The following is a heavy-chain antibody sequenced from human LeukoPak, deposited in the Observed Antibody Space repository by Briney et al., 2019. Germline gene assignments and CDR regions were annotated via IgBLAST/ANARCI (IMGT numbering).Heavy chain of an antibody. CDR1: GHTLTELS. CDR3: ATPRGHYYDSSGYTYYYGMDV. D-gene: IGHD3-22*01. J-gene: IGHJ6*02. CDR2: FDPEDGET. V-gene: IGHV1-24*01. Sequence: VASVKVSCKVSGHTLTELSMHWVRQAPGKGLEWMGGFDPEDGETIYAQKFQGRVTMTEDTSTDTAYMELSSLRSEDTAVYYCATPRGHYYDSSGYTYYYGMDVWGQGTTVTVSS.